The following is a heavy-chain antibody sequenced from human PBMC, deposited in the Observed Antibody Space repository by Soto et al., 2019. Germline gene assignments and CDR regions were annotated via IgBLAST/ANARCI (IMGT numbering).Heavy chain of an antibody. Sequence: ASVKVSCKASGYTFTSYAMHWVRQAPGQRLEWMGWINAGNGNTKYSQKFQGRVTITRDTSASTAYMELSSLRSEDTAVYYCASPTESGPYYYYYGMDVWGQGTTVTVSS. J-gene: IGHJ6*02. CDR3: ASPTESGPYYYYYGMDV. CDR1: GYTFTSYA. V-gene: IGHV1-3*01. D-gene: IGHD3-10*01. CDR2: INAGNGNT.